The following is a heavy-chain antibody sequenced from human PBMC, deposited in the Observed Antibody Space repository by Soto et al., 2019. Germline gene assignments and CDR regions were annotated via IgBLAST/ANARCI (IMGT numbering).Heavy chain of an antibody. CDR1: GFTFSGYA. J-gene: IGHJ4*02. CDR3: AKADMIGVVSRFFSY. CDR2: ISDIGGNT. Sequence: GGSLRLSCAASGFTFSGYAMSWVRQAPGKGLEWVSAISDIGGNTYYAVSVKGRFTISRDNSKNTLYLQMNSLRAEDTAVYYCAKADMIGVVSRFFSYWGQGSMVTGSS. D-gene: IGHD3-22*01. V-gene: IGHV3-23*01.